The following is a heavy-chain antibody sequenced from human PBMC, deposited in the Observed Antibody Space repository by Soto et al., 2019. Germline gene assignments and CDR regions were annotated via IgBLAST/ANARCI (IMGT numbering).Heavy chain of an antibody. CDR1: GFTFSTYS. CDR3: ARDLDYYDSGSPDAFDI. J-gene: IGHJ3*02. D-gene: IGHD3-10*01. V-gene: IGHV3-48*02. CDR2: ISSGSSTI. Sequence: GGSLRLSCAASGFTFSTYSMNWVRQAPGKGLEWLSYISSGSSTIYYADSVEGRFTISRDNVENSLYLQMNSLRDEDTAVYFCARDLDYYDSGSPDAFDIWGQGTMVTVSS.